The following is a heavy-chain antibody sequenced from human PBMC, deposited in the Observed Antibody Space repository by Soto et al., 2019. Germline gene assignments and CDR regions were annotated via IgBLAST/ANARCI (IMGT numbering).Heavy chain of an antibody. CDR2: INSDGSST. D-gene: IGHD6-6*01. Sequence: EVQLVESGGGLVQPGGSLRLSCAASGFTFSSYWMHWVRQAPGKGLVWVSRINSDGSSTSYADSVKGRFTISRDNAKNTLYLQRNSLRAEDTAVYYCARVSIAARYYYSGMDVWGQGTTVTVSS. CDR1: GFTFSSYW. V-gene: IGHV3-74*01. CDR3: ARVSIAARYYYSGMDV. J-gene: IGHJ6*02.